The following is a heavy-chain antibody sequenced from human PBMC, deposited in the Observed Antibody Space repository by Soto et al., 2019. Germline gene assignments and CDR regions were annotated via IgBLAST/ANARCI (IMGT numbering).Heavy chain of an antibody. D-gene: IGHD3-3*01. Sequence: PSETLSLTCAVSGGSISSGGYSWSWIRQPPGKGLEWIGYIYHSGSTYYNPSLKSRVTISLDTSKNHFSLNLTSVTAADTAVYFCARGSRSGYYAYWGQGTLVTVSS. J-gene: IGHJ4*02. V-gene: IGHV4-30-2*01. CDR3: ARGSRSGYYAY. CDR1: GGSISSGGYS. CDR2: IYHSGST.